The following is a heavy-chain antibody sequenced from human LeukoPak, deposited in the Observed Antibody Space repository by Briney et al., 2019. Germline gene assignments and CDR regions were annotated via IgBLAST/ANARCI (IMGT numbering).Heavy chain of an antibody. CDR1: GYSFTSYW. V-gene: IGHV5-10-1*01. CDR3: ARPANTDDYGDYVDY. Sequence: GESLKISCKGSGYSFTSYWISWARQMPGKGLEWMGRIDPSDSYTNYSPSFQGHVTISADKSISTAYLQWSSLKASDTAMYYCARPANTDDYGDYVDYWGQGTLVTVSS. CDR2: IDPSDSYT. J-gene: IGHJ4*02. D-gene: IGHD4-17*01.